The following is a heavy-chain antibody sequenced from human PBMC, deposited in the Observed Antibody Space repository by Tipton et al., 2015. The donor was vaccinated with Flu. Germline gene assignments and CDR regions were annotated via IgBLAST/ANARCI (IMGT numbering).Heavy chain of an antibody. Sequence: TLSLTCTVSGGSVNGYFWSWIRQPPGKGLEWIGGLSYSGTTYCNPSLRSRVVISVDTSKNDFSLKLTSVTVADTAIYYCARLSFYDVDLKNFYFDYWGQGALVTVSS. CDR1: GGSVNGYF. V-gene: IGHV4-59*05. D-gene: IGHD3-10*02. J-gene: IGHJ4*02. CDR3: ARLSFYDVDLKNFYFDY. CDR2: LSYSGTT.